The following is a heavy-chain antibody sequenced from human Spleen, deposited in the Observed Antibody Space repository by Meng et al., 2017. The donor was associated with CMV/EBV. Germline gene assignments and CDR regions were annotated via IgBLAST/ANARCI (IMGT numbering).Heavy chain of an antibody. CDR1: GYTFTSYG. Sequence: ASVKVSCKASGYTFTSYGISWVRQAPGQGLEWMGWLSAYNDNTNYAQKLQGRVTMTTDPSTSTAYMELRSLRSDDTAVYYCARGSPPRVSFGMDVWGQGTTVTVSS. CDR3: ARGSPPRVSFGMDV. D-gene: IGHD3-10*01. J-gene: IGHJ6*02. CDR2: LSAYNDNT. V-gene: IGHV1-18*01.